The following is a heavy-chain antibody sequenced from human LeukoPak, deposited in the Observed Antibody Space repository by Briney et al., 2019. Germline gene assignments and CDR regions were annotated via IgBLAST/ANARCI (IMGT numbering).Heavy chain of an antibody. CDR3: ARDGSGRVPEMSAPDY. D-gene: IGHD3-10*01. V-gene: IGHV3-48*01. J-gene: IGHJ4*02. CDR2: IRSSIRTI. CDR1: GFTFSSYW. Sequence: GGSLRLSCAASGFTFSSYWISWVRQAPGRGLEGVSYIRSSIRTIYYADSVKGRFSLSRDTPKNSLFLQMNSLRAEETAVYYCARDGSGRVPEMSAPDYWGQGTLVTVSS.